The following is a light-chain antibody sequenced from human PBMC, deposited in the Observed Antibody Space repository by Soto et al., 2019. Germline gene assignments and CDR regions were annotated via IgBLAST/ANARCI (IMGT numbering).Light chain of an antibody. CDR2: EVS. J-gene: IGLJ1*01. CDR1: SSDVGVYNY. Sequence: QSVLTQPASVSGSPGQSITISCTGTSSDVGVYNYVSWYQQHPGKAPKLMIYEVSNRPSGVSIRFSGSKSGNTASLTISGRQAEDVADYYCSSYTSGSTLYVFGTGTKLTVL. V-gene: IGLV2-14*01. CDR3: SSYTSGSTLYV.